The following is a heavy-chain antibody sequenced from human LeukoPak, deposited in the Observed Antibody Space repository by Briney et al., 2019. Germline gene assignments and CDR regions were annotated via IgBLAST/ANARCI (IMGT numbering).Heavy chain of an antibody. CDR1: GGSISSYY. CDR2: IYYSGST. J-gene: IGHJ4*02. D-gene: IGHD2-2*01. V-gene: IGHV4-59*08. Sequence: PSETLSLTCTVSGGSISSYYWSWIRQPPGKGLEWIGYIYYSGSTKYNPSLKSRVTISVDTSKSQFSLKLTSVTAADTAVYYCARLGIGVVPSAMLGDYYFGYWGQGTLVTVSS. CDR3: ARLGIGVVPSAMLGDYYFGY.